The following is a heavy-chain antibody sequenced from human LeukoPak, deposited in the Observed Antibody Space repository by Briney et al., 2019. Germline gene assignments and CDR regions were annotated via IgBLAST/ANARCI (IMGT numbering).Heavy chain of an antibody. Sequence: LRLSCAASGFTFSNYAMNWVRQPPGKALEWLARIDWDDDKYYSTSLKTRLTISKDTSKNQVVLTMTNMDPVDTATYYCARTDSDLAFDYWGQGTLVTVSS. CDR1: GFTFSNYAM. D-gene: IGHD3-22*01. V-gene: IGHV2-70*11. CDR2: IDWDDDK. J-gene: IGHJ4*02. CDR3: ARTDSDLAFDY.